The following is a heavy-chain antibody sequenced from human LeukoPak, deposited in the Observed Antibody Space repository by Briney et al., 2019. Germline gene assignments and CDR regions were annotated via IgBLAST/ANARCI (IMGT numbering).Heavy chain of an antibody. V-gene: IGHV3-23*01. J-gene: IGHJ4*02. CDR2: ISGSGGST. CDR3: ARVGYTSRDGYNWPFDY. Sequence: GGSLRLSCAASGFTFSSYAMSWVRQAPGKGLEWVSAISGSGGSTYYADSVKGRFTISRDNSKNTVTLQMNSLRAEDTAVYYCARVGYTSRDGYNWPFDYWGQGALVTVSS. D-gene: IGHD5-24*01. CDR1: GFTFSSYA.